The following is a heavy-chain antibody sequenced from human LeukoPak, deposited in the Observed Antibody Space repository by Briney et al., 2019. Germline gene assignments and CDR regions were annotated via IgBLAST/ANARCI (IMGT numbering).Heavy chain of an antibody. D-gene: IGHD2-2*03. V-gene: IGHV1-69*13. Sequence: SVKVSCKASGGTFSSYAISWVRQAPGQGLEWMGGIIPIFGTANYAQKFQGRVTITADESTSTAYMELSSLRSEDTAVYYCARDVDIVVVPAAMKGWFDPWGQGTLVTVSS. CDR1: GGTFSSYA. J-gene: IGHJ5*02. CDR3: ARDVDIVVVPAAMKGWFDP. CDR2: IIPIFGTA.